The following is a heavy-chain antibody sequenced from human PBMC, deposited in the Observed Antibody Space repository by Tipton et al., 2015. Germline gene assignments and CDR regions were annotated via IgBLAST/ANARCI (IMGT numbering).Heavy chain of an antibody. V-gene: IGHV4-34*01. J-gene: IGHJ4*02. CDR1: GGSFSGYY. D-gene: IGHD6-13*01. CDR3: ARGGGSSWFDY. CDR2: INHSGST. Sequence: TLSLTCAVYGGSFSGYYWNWIRQPPRKGLEWIGEINHSGSTNYNPSLKSRVTISVDTSKNQFSLKLSSVTAADTAVYYCARGGGSSWFDYWGQGTLVTVSS.